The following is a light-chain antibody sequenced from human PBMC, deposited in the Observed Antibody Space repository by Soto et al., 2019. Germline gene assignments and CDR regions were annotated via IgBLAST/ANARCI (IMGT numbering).Light chain of an antibody. J-gene: IGLJ1*01. V-gene: IGLV2-23*01. CDR3: CSDAGSRTYV. CDR1: SRDVGRYNL. Sequence: QSVLAQPASVSGCPGQSISISFTGTSRDVGRYNLVSCYQQHPDKAPKLIIYDNYKRPSGVSNRFSGSKSGSTASLTISGLQAEDEADYYCCSDAGSRTYVFGSGPKVTVL. CDR2: DNY.